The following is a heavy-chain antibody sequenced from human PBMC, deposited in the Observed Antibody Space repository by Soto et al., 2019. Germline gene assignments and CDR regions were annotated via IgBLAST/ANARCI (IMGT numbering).Heavy chain of an antibody. D-gene: IGHD3-22*01. V-gene: IGHV1-69*01. Sequence: QVQLVQSGAEVKKPGSSVKVSCKSSGGTFNTYAISWVRRAPGQGLEWMGAIIPIFGSANYAQRFQGRVTITADEFTTTAYMGLCSLRSDDTAVYFCARRDSKYDSAGYPPFDSWGQGTLVTVSS. J-gene: IGHJ5*01. CDR2: IIPIFGSA. CDR3: ARRDSKYDSAGYPPFDS. CDR1: GGTFNTYA.